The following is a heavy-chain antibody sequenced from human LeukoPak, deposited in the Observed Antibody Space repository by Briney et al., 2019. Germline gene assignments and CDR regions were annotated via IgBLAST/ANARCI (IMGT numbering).Heavy chain of an antibody. V-gene: IGHV3-23*01. J-gene: IGHJ4*02. CDR3: AKAPVTSCRGAFCYPFDY. CDR2: MSSSDDGR. Sequence: ASVKVSCKASGFSFSSYAMSWVRQAPGKGLEWVSAMSSSDDGRYYAASVRGRFTISRDTSRSTLYLQMNSLRAEDAAVYYCAKAPVTSCRGAFCYPFDYWGQGTLVTVSS. CDR1: GFSFSSYA. D-gene: IGHD2-15*01.